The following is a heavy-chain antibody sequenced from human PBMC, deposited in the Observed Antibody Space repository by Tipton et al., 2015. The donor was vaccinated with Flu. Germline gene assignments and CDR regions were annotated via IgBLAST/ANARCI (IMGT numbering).Heavy chain of an antibody. CDR1: GGSISSHY. V-gene: IGHV4-4*07. CDR2: IYTSGST. Sequence: TLSLTCTVSGGSISSHYWSWIRQPAGKGLEWIGRIYTSGSTSYNPSLKSRVTMSVDTSKNQFSLKLSSVTASDTAVYYCARDAQEHCSISSSCSEFDYRGQGTRITVFS. J-gene: IGHJ4*02. D-gene: IGHD2-2*01. CDR3: ARDAQEHCSISSSCSEFDY.